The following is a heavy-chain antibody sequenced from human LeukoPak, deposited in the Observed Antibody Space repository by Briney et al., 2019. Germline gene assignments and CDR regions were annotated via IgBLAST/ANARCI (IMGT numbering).Heavy chain of an antibody. CDR2: IYSGGST. CDR3: ARGGSWYSGSYFDY. V-gene: IGHV3-53*01. CDR1: GFTVSSNY. J-gene: IGHJ4*02. D-gene: IGHD1-26*01. Sequence: GGSLRLSCAASGFTVSSNYMSWVRQAPGKGLEWVSVIYSGGSTYYADSVKGRFTISRDNSKNTLYLQMNSLRAGDTAVYYCARGGSWYSGSYFDYWGQGTLVTVSS.